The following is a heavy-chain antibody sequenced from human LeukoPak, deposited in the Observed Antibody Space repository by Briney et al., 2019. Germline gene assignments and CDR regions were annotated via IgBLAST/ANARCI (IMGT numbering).Heavy chain of an antibody. CDR1: GFTFSSYG. CDR2: IRYDGSNK. Sequence: PGGSLRLSCAASGFTFSSYGMHWVRQAPGKGLEWVAFIRYDGSNKYYADSVKGRFTISRDNSKNTLYLQMNSLRAEDTAVYYCAKDIVVVPAAIGASEYWGQGTLVTVSS. CDR3: AKDIVVVPAAIGASEY. D-gene: IGHD2-2*01. V-gene: IGHV3-30*02. J-gene: IGHJ4*02.